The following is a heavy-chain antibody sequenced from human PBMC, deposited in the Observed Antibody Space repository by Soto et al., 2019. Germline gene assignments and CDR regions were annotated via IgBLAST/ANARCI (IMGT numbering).Heavy chain of an antibody. Sequence: QVQLVQSGAEVKKPGSSVKVSCKASGGTFSSYCISWVRQAPGQGLEWMGGIILISGTANYAQKFQGRVTITADESTSTAYMELSSLRSEDTAVYYCARSQGSSTSLEIYYYYYYGMDVWGQGTTVTVSS. CDR2: IILISGTA. D-gene: IGHD2-2*01. J-gene: IGHJ6*02. CDR3: ARSQGSSTSLEIYYYYYYGMDV. V-gene: IGHV1-69*01. CDR1: GGTFSSYC.